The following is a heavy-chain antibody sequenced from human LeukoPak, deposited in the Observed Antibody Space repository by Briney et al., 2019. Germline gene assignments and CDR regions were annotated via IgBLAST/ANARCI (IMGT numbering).Heavy chain of an antibody. CDR1: AFTFRSYA. J-gene: IGHJ4*02. CDR2: ISGSGVNT. Sequence: GGSLRLSCAASAFTFRSYAMSWVRQAPGKGLERVSAISGSGVNTYYADSVKGRFTISRDNSKNTLYLQMNSLRAEDTALYYCAHTSVAVISQNYFDYWGQGTLVTVSS. V-gene: IGHV3-23*01. CDR3: AHTSVAVISQNYFDY. D-gene: IGHD3-22*01.